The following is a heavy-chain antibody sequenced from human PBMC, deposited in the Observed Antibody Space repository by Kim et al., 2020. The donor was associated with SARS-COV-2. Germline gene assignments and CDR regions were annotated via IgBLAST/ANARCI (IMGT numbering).Heavy chain of an antibody. V-gene: IGHV3-9*01. CDR2: ISLNSTSD. D-gene: IGHD3-16*01. CDR3: AKETTKGDRLHASFD. J-gene: IGHJ3*02. CDR1: GFSFNDYA. Sequence: GGSLRLSCAASGFSFNDYAMHWVRQIPGKGLEWVSGISLNSTSDAYADSVKGRFTISRDNAKNTLYLQMNSLRPEDTALYYCAKETTKGDRLHASFD.